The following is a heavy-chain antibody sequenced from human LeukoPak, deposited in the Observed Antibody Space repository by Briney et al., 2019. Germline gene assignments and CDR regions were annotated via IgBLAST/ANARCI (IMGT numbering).Heavy chain of an antibody. V-gene: IGHV3-21*01. Sequence: TGGSLRLSCAASGFTFSSYSMNWVRQAPGKGLEWVSSISSSSSYIYYADSVKGRFTISRDNAKNSLYLQMNNLRAEDTAVYYCARCGIAAAGIFDYWGQGTLVTVSS. D-gene: IGHD6-13*01. CDR1: GFTFSSYS. J-gene: IGHJ4*02. CDR2: ISSSSSYI. CDR3: ARCGIAAAGIFDY.